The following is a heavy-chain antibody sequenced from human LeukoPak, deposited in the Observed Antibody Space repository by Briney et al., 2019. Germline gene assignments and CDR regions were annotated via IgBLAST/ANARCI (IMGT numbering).Heavy chain of an antibody. CDR3: VRGYSFGPYGMDV. D-gene: IGHD2-15*01. Sequence: GGSLRLSCSASGFPFSSYAMHWVRQAPGKGLEYVSAISDSGGSTYYADSVKGRVAISRDNSKNTLYLQMSSLRAEDTAVYFCVRGYSFGPYGMDVWGQGTTVTVSS. J-gene: IGHJ6*02. CDR1: GFPFSSYA. CDR2: ISDSGGST. V-gene: IGHV3-64D*09.